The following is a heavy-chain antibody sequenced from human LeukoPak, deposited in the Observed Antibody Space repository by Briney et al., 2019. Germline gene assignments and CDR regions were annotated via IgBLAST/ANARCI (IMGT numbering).Heavy chain of an antibody. J-gene: IGHJ6*02. CDR2: ISYDGSNK. V-gene: IGHV3-30-3*02. CDR1: GFTFSSYA. CDR3: AKNKGSYQYNYYGMEV. Sequence: PGGSLRLSCAASGFTFSSYAMHWVRQAPGKGLEWVAVISYDGSNKYYADSVKGRFTISRDNSKNTLFLQMNNLRVEDTAMYYCAKNKGSYQYNYYGMEVWGQGTTVSVSS. D-gene: IGHD3-10*01.